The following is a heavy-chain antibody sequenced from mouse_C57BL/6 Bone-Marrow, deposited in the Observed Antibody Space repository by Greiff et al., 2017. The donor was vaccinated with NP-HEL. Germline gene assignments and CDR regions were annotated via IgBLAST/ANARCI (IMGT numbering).Heavy chain of an antibody. CDR3: TRGDLLWLRRGAYYYAMDY. CDR1: GFTFSSYA. V-gene: IGHV5-9-1*02. CDR2: ISSGGDYI. D-gene: IGHD2-2*01. J-gene: IGHJ4*01. Sequence: EVQLVESGEGLVKPGGSLKLSCAASGFTFSSYAMSWVRQTPEKRLEWVAYISSGGDYIYYADTVKGRFTISRDNARNTLYLQMSSLKSEDTAMYYCTRGDLLWLRRGAYYYAMDYWGQGTSVTVSS.